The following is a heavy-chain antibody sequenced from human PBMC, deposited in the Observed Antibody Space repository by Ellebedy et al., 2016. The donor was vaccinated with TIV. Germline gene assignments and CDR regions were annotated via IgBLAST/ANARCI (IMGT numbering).Heavy chain of an antibody. D-gene: IGHD2/OR15-2a*01. CDR2: IYSDGNT. J-gene: IGHJ4*02. CDR3: VRGDRYFPY. Sequence: GESLKISCAASGFTFSTYWMGWVRQAPGRGLEWVSLIYSDGNTNYADSVRGRFTISRDSSKNTLDLQMNRLRAEDTAGYYCVRGDRYFPYWGQGTLVTVSS. V-gene: IGHV3-66*01. CDR1: GFTFSTYW.